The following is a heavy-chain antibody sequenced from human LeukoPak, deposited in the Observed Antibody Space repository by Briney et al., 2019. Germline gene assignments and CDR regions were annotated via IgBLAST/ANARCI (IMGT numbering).Heavy chain of an antibody. D-gene: IGHD1-26*01. Sequence: ASETLSLTCSVSGASIRSYYWNWIRQPPGQGLEWIGDVYYSGTTNYNPSLKNRVTISVATSKNQFSLKLNSVTAADTAIYYCAKRGYSGSFYWGQGTLVTVSS. V-gene: IGHV4-59*08. CDR1: GASIRSYY. J-gene: IGHJ4*02. CDR3: AKRGYSGSFY. CDR2: VYYSGTT.